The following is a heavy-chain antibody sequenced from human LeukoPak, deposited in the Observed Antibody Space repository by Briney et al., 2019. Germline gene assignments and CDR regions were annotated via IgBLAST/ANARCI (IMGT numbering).Heavy chain of an antibody. D-gene: IGHD2-2*01. CDR3: ARGVVPAAISPYFDY. CDR1: GGSISSSSYY. J-gene: IGHJ4*02. V-gene: IGHV4-39*01. Sequence: SETLSLTCTVSGGSISSSSYYWGWIGQPPGMGLEWIGSIYYSGSTYYNPSLKSRVTISVDTSKNQFSLKLSSVTAADTAVYYCARGVVPAAISPYFDYWGQGTLVTVSS. CDR2: IYYSGST.